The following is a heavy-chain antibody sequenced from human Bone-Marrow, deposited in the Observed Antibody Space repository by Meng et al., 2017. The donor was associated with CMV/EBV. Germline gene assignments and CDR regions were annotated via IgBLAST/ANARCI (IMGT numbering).Heavy chain of an antibody. D-gene: IGHD3-16*01. CDR1: GFTFSTFA. Sequence: SLKISCATSGFTFSTFAMHWVRQAPGKGLEWVAVVWSDGSNKYYADSVKGRFTISRDNSKNTLYVQMKSLRGEDTAIYYCAKDGGGGNSHDGFDVWGQGTTVTDSS. V-gene: IGHV3-33*03. CDR3: AKDGGGGNSHDGFDV. J-gene: IGHJ3*01. CDR2: VWSDGSNK.